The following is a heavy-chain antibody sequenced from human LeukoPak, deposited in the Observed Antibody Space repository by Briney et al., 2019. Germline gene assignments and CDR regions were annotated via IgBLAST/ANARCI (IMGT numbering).Heavy chain of an antibody. D-gene: IGHD6-6*01. CDR3: ARGEQLDAFDI. J-gene: IGHJ3*02. Sequence: ASVKVSCKASGYTFTSYDINWVRQATGQGLEWMGWVNPNSGNTGYAQKFQGRVTITRNTSISTAYMELSSLRSEDTAVYYCARGEQLDAFDIWGQGTMVTVSS. V-gene: IGHV1-8*03. CDR1: GYTFTSYD. CDR2: VNPNSGNT.